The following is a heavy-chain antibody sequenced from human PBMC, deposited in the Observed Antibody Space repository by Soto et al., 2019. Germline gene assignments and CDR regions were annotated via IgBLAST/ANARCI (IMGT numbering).Heavy chain of an antibody. CDR3: ARGLLWFGELSPGSKHAGGWFDP. D-gene: IGHD3-10*01. CDR1: GGSFSGYY. V-gene: IGHV4-34*01. CDR2: INHSGST. Sequence: SETLSLTCAVYGGSFSGYYWGWIRQPPGKGLEWIGEINHSGSTNYNPSLKSRVTISVDTSKNQFSLKLSSVTAADTAVYYCARGLLWFGELSPGSKHAGGWFDPWGQGTLVTVSS. J-gene: IGHJ5*02.